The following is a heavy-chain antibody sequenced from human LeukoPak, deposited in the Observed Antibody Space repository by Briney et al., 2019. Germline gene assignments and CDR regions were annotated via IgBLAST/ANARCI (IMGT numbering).Heavy chain of an antibody. V-gene: IGHV1-18*01. D-gene: IGHD3-22*01. CDR2: ISVYNGNT. J-gene: IGHJ4*02. CDR1: GYTFTSYV. Sequence: ASVKVSCKASGYTFTSYVISWVRQAPGQGLECMGWISVYNGNTNYAQKLQGRVTMTTDTSTSTAYMELRRLRSDDTAVYYCARDLVYYDSSGYHLGFDYWGQGTLVTVSS. CDR3: ARDLVYYDSSGYHLGFDY.